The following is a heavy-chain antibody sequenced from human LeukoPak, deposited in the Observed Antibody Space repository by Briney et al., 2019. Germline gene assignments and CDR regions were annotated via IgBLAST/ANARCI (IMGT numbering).Heavy chain of an antibody. CDR3: ATSRGSYYMDV. V-gene: IGHV3-33*01. D-gene: IGHD1-26*01. CDR2: IWYDGSNE. Sequence: GGSLRLSCAASGITFRNYGFHWVRQAPGKGLEWVAIIWYDGSNEYYADSVKGRFTISRDSSKNTLYLQMNSLRAEDTAVYYCATSRGSYYMDVWGKGTTVTVSS. J-gene: IGHJ6*03. CDR1: GITFRNYG.